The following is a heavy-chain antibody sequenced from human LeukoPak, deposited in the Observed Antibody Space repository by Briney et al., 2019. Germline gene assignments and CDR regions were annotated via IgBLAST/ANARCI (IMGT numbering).Heavy chain of an antibody. CDR3: ARQSVNVSYGWEDAFGI. Sequence: SETLSLICTVSGGSISSYYWSWIRQPPGKGLEWIGYIYTSGSTNYNPSLKSRVTISVDTSKNQFSLKLSSVTSADTAVYYCARQSVNVSYGWEDAFGIWGQGAMVTVSS. J-gene: IGHJ3*02. CDR1: GGSISSYY. V-gene: IGHV4-4*09. D-gene: IGHD5-18*01. CDR2: IYTSGST.